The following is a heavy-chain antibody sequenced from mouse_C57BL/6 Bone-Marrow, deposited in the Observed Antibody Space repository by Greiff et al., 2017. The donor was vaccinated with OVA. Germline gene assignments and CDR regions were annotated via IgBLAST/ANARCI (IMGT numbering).Heavy chain of an antibody. D-gene: IGHD2-3*01. CDR3: AVLSFYDGYYEAMDY. CDR2: INPNNGGT. Sequence: VQLQQSGPELVKPGASVKISCKASGYTFTDYYMNWVKQSHGKSLEWIGDINPNNGGTSYNQKFKGKATLTVDKSSSTAYMELRSLTSEDSAVYYCAVLSFYDGYYEAMDYWGQGTSVTGSS. J-gene: IGHJ4*01. CDR1: GYTFTDYY. V-gene: IGHV1-26*01.